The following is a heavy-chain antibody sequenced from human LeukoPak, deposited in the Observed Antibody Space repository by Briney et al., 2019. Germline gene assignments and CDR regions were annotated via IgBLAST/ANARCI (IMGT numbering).Heavy chain of an antibody. CDR3: ARGYYYYGMDV. CDR1: GGSISSYY. V-gene: IGHV4-59*01. Sequence: SETLSLTCTLSGGSISSYYWSWIRQPPGKGLEWIGYIYYSGSTNYNPSLKSRVTISVDTSKNQFSLKLSSVTAADTAVYYCARGYYYYGMDVCGQGTTVTVCS. J-gene: IGHJ6*02. CDR2: IYYSGST.